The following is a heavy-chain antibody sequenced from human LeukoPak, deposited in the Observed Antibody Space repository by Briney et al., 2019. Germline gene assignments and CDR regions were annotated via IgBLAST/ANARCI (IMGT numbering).Heavy chain of an antibody. V-gene: IGHV4-61*02. Sequence: PSQTLSLTCTVSGGSISSGSYFWSWIRQPAGKGLEWIGRINTSGSTNYNPSLKSRVTMSVDTSKNQFSLKLSSVTAADTAVYYCARRGYYYDIYRQYYFDYWGQGTLVTVSS. D-gene: IGHD3-9*01. J-gene: IGHJ4*02. CDR2: INTSGST. CDR3: ARRGYYYDIYRQYYFDY. CDR1: GGSISSGSYF.